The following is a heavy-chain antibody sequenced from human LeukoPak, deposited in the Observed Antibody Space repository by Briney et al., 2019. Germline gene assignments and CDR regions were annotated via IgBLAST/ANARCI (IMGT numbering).Heavy chain of an antibody. CDR2: ISGSGGGT. J-gene: IGHJ4*02. Sequence: GGSLRLSCAVSGLTLSNYAMSWVRQAPGKGLEWVAGISGSGGGTHYADSVKGRFTISRDNPKNTLYLQMNNLRAGDTAVYFCAKRGVVIRVILVGFHKEAYYFDSWGQGALVTVSS. CDR1: GLTLSNYA. D-gene: IGHD3-22*01. CDR3: AKRGVVIRVILVGFHKEAYYFDS. V-gene: IGHV3-23*01.